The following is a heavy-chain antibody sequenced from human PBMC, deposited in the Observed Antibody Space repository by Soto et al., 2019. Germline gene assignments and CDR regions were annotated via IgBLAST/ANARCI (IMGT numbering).Heavy chain of an antibody. CDR3: AKDGEKTTTNQFDF. D-gene: IGHD1-7*01. V-gene: IGHV3-23*01. CDR1: GFAFCSYA. Sequence: GGSLRLSCVASGFAFCSYAMGWVRQAPGGGLEWVLSISGSGFGTHYADSVEGRVTISRDSSQKTLFLQMGDLRAGDTAPYLFAKDGEKTTTNQFDFWGKETMVTVSS. CDR2: ISGSGFGT. J-gene: IGHJ4*02.